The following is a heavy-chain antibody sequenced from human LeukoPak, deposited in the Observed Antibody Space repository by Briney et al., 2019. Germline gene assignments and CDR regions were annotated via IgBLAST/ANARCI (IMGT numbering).Heavy chain of an antibody. J-gene: IGHJ4*02. V-gene: IGHV4-30-4*01. CDR3: ARVPSPRNSFGPQYYFDY. CDR1: GGAFNSGDYF. CDR2: IYYSGST. Sequence: TSSETLSLTCSVSGGAFNSGDYFWRWVRQPPGRVLEWIGHIYYSGSTYYNPSLRSRLTMSVATSTNQFSLKLTTVTAAHTAVYYCARVPSPRNSFGPQYYFDYWGQGNLVTVSS. D-gene: IGHD5-18*01.